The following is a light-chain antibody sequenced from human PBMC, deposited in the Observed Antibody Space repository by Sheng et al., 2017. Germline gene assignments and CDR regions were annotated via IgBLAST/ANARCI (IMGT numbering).Light chain of an antibody. CDR2: KDN. CDR3: QAWGSTTGVV. J-gene: IGLJ2*01. V-gene: IGLV3-1*01. CDR1: KLGSKY. Sequence: SYELTQPPSVSVSPGQTANITCSGDKLGSKYACWYQQKPGQSPVLVMYKDNKRPSGIPERFSGSNSGNTATLTISGTQAVDEADYYCQAWGSTTGVVFGEGTKLTVL.